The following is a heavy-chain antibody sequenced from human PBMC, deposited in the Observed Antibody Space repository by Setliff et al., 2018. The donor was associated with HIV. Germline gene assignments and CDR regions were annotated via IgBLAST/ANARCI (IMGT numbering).Heavy chain of an antibody. CDR3: ARDPGTGYDFWTDYHSRGYYFDY. V-gene: IGHV3-48*04. CDR1: GGSISSSNW. J-gene: IGHJ4*02. Sequence: ETLSLTCAVSGGSISSSNWWSWVRQAPGKGLEWISYIDSSDGPTYYADSVKGRFTISRDNAKNSLYLQMNSLRVEDTAVYFCARDPGTGYDFWTDYHSRGYYFDYWGQGTLVTVSS. CDR2: IDSSDGPT. D-gene: IGHD3-3*01.